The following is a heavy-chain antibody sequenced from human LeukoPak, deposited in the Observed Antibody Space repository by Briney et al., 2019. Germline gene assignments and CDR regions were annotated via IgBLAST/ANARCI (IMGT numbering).Heavy chain of an antibody. V-gene: IGHV3-23*01. Sequence: GGSLRLSCAASGFTFNSYAMSWVRQAPGKGLEWVSAISGSGGSTYYADSVKGRFTISRDNSKNTLYLQMNSLRAEDTAVYYCAKDRFGIAAAGTNWFDPWGQGTLVTVSS. CDR3: AKDRFGIAAAGTNWFDP. D-gene: IGHD6-13*01. J-gene: IGHJ5*02. CDR1: GFTFNSYA. CDR2: ISGSGGST.